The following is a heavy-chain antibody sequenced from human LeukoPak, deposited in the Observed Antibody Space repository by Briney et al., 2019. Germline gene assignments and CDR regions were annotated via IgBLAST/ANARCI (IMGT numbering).Heavy chain of an antibody. V-gene: IGHV4-34*01. CDR2: INHSGST. J-gene: IGHJ3*02. CDR3: ARGRLTYYYDSSGYYFISQNDAFDI. CDR1: GGSFSGYY. D-gene: IGHD3-22*01. Sequence: SGTLSLTCAVYGGSFSGYYWSWIRQPPGKGLEWIGEINHSGSTNYNPSLKSRVTISVDTSKNQFSLKLSSVTAADTAVYYCARGRLTYYYDSSGYYFISQNDAFDIWGQGTMVTVSS.